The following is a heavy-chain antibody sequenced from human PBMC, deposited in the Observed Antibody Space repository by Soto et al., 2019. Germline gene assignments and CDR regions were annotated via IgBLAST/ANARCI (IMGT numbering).Heavy chain of an antibody. CDR2: ISGSGGST. D-gene: IGHD3-10*01. V-gene: IGHV3-23*01. CDR1: GFTFSSYA. CDR3: AKGLLWFGDRVGVLYYFDY. J-gene: IGHJ4*02. Sequence: EVQLLESGGGLVQPGGSLRLSCAASGFTFSSYAMSWVRQAPGKGLEWVSAISGSGGSTYYADSVKGRFTISRDNSKNTLYLQMNSLRAEDTAVYYCAKGLLWFGDRVGVLYYFDYWGQGTLVTVSS.